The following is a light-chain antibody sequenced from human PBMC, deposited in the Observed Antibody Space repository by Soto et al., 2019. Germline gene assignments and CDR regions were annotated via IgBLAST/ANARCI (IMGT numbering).Light chain of an antibody. CDR2: KAS. V-gene: IGKV1-5*03. CDR3: QQSNSYWT. J-gene: IGKJ1*01. Sequence: DIQMTQSPSTLSASVGDRVTITCRASQSISSWLAWYQQKPGKAPKLLIYKASSLESGVPSRFSGSGSGTEFTLTISSLQPDDFATYYCQQSNSYWTFGQGTKV. CDR1: QSISSW.